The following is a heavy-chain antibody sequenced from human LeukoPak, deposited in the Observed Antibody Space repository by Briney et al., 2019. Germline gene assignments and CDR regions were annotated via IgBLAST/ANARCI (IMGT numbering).Heavy chain of an antibody. J-gene: IGHJ5*02. D-gene: IGHD3-22*01. Sequence: PSETLSLTCTVSGGSISSSSYYWGWIRQPPGKGLEWIGSIYYSGSTYYNPSLKSRVTISVDTSKNQFSLKLSSVTAADTAVYYCARRDSGGYMNWFDPWGQGTLVTVSS. V-gene: IGHV4-39*01. CDR1: GGSISSSSYY. CDR3: ARRDSGGYMNWFDP. CDR2: IYYSGST.